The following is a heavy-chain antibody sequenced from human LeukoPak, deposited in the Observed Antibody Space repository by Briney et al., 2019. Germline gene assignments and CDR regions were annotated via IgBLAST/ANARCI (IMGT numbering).Heavy chain of an antibody. CDR2: IYYSGST. CDR3: ARLRTDWFDP. Sequence: PSETLSLTCTVSGGSISSYYWSWIRQPPGKGLEWIGYIYYSGSTNYNPSLKSRVTISVDTSKNQFSLKLNSVTAADTAVYYCARLRTDWFDPWGQGTLVTVSS. D-gene: IGHD3/OR15-3a*01. CDR1: GGSISSYY. V-gene: IGHV4-59*08. J-gene: IGHJ5*02.